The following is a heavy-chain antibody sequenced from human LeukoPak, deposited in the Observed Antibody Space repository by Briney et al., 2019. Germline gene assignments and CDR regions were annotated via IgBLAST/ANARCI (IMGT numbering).Heavy chain of an antibody. CDR2: ISSSSSTI. D-gene: IGHD2-15*01. J-gene: IGHJ3*02. Sequence: GGSLRLSCAASGFTFSSYSMNWVRQAPGKGLEWVSYISSSSSTIYYADSVKGRFTISRDNAKNSLYLQMNSLRAEDTAVYYCAREEGYCSGGSCYPAAFDIWGQGTMVTVSS. CDR3: AREEGYCSGGSCYPAAFDI. V-gene: IGHV3-48*01. CDR1: GFTFSSYS.